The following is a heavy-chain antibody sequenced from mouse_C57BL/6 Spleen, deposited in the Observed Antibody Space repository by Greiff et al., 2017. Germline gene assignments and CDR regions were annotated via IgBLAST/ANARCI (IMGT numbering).Heavy chain of an antibody. CDR1: GYTFTSYW. CDR2: IDPSDSYT. D-gene: IGHD2-1*01. CDR3: ARPYGNYVNWYFDV. V-gene: IGHV1-69*01. Sequence: QVQLQQPGAELVMPGASVKLSCKASGYTFTSYWMHWVKQRPGQGLEWIGEIDPSDSYTNYNQKFKGKSTLTVDKSSSTAYMQLSSLTSEDSAVYYCARPYGNYVNWYFDVWGTGTTVTVSS. J-gene: IGHJ1*03.